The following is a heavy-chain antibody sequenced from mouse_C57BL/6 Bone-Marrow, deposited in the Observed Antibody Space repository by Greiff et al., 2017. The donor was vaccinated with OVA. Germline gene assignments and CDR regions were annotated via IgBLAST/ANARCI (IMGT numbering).Heavy chain of an antibody. Sequence: EVKVEESGGGLVQPGGSMKLSCAASGFTFSDAWMDWVRQSPEKGLEWVAEIRHKANNHASYYAESVKGRFTISRDDSKSSVYLQRNSLRAEDTGIYYCTRNCDVLFDYWGQGTTLTVSS. CDR1: GFTFSDAW. J-gene: IGHJ2*01. V-gene: IGHV6-6*01. D-gene: IGHD4-1*01. CDR2: IRHKANNHAS. CDR3: TRNCDVLFDY.